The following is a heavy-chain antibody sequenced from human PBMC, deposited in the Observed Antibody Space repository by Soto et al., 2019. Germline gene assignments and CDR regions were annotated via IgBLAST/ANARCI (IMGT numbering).Heavy chain of an antibody. D-gene: IGHD1-7*01. CDR1: GFTFTSCA. CDR3: AKGDWDYIAGHFDY. J-gene: IGHJ4*02. V-gene: IGHV3-23*01. Sequence: GGSLRLSCAASGFTFTSCAMSWVRQAPGKGLEWVSAISGTAGNTHHADSVKGRFTISRDISKNTLYLQMNSLRAEDTAVYYCAKGDWDYIAGHFDYWGQGTPVTVSS. CDR2: ISGTAGNT.